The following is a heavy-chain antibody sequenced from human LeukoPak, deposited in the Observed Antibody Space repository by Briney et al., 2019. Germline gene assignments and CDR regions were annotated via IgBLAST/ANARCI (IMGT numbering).Heavy chain of an antibody. CDR3: AREGSSWYGWREGYFDY. CDR2: IYYSGST. Sequence: SETLSLTCTVSGGSISSYYWSWIRQPPGKGLEWLGYIYYSGSTNYNPSLKSRVTISVDTSKNQFSLKPSSVTAADTAVYYCAREGSSWYGWREGYFDYWGQGTLVTVSS. V-gene: IGHV4-59*01. J-gene: IGHJ4*02. D-gene: IGHD6-13*01. CDR1: GGSISSYY.